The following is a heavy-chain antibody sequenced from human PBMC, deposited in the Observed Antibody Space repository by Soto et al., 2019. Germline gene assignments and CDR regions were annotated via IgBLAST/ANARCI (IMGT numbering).Heavy chain of an antibody. CDR3: AKEGLWDSSGYYPLDY. V-gene: IGHV3-23*01. CDR2: ISGSGGST. J-gene: IGHJ4*02. Sequence: GGSLRLSCAASGFTFSSYAMSWVRQAPGKGLEWVSAISGSGGSTYYADSVKGRFTISRDNSKNTLYLQMNSLRAEDTAVYYCAKEGLWDSSGYYPLDYWGQGTLVTVSS. CDR1: GFTFSSYA. D-gene: IGHD3-22*01.